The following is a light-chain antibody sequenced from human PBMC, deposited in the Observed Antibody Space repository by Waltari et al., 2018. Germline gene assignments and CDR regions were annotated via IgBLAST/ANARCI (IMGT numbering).Light chain of an antibody. V-gene: IGKV1-9*01. CDR2: AAS. CDR3: QQLNEYPFT. J-gene: IGKJ5*01. CDR1: HDISNY. Sequence: QLTQSPSSLSASVGDRVTITCRASHDISNYLAWYQQKPGKPPKLLIYAASTLHSGVPSRFSDSGSGTDFILTISSLQPEDFATYHCQQLNEYPFTFGQGTRLDIK.